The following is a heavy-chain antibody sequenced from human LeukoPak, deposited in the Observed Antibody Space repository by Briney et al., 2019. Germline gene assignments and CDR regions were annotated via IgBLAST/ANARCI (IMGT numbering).Heavy chain of an antibody. J-gene: IGHJ5*02. D-gene: IGHD6-13*01. CDR2: IYTSGST. Sequence: PSQTLSLTCTVSGGSISSGSYYWSWIRQPAGKGLEWIGRIYTSGSTNYNPSLKSRVTISVDTSKNQFSLKLSSVTAADTAVYYCARDRIAAGYNWFDPWGQGTLVTVSS. CDR1: GGSISSGSYY. CDR3: ARDRIAAGYNWFDP. V-gene: IGHV4-61*02.